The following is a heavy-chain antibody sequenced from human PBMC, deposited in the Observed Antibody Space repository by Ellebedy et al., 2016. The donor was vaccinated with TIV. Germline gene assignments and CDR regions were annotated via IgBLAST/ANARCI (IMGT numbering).Heavy chain of an antibody. CDR1: GFTFSDYY. J-gene: IGHJ4*02. V-gene: IGHV3-11*06. CDR3: ASETREEASVTPFDH. Sequence: GESLKISCAASGFTFSDYYMIWIRQAPGKGLEWVSYISGSSSYTSFADSVKGRFTISRDNAKNSLYLQLNKLRIEDTAVYYCASETREEASVTPFDHWGQGTLVSVSS. CDR2: ISGSSSYT. D-gene: IGHD2-21*01.